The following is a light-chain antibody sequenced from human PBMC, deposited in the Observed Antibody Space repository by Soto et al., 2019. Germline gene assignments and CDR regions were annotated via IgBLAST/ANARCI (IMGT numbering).Light chain of an antibody. CDR3: SSYTTSSTVV. Sequence: QSALTQPASVSGSPGQSITISCTGTSSDVGAYKYVSWYQHYPGKAPKLMIYEVSNRPSGVSNRFSGSKSGNTASLTISGLQAEDEAHYYCSSYTTSSTVVFGGGTKLTVL. J-gene: IGLJ2*01. CDR1: SSDVGAYKY. CDR2: EVS. V-gene: IGLV2-14*01.